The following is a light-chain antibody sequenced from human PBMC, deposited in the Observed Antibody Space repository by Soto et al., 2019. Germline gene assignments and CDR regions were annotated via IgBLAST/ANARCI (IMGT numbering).Light chain of an antibody. J-gene: IGKJ4*01. V-gene: IGKV3-15*01. CDR3: QQRSNWPALT. CDR1: QSVSSN. CDR2: GAS. Sequence: EIVMTQSPATLSVSPGERATLSCRASQSVSSNLAWYQQKPGQAPRLLIYGASTRATGIPARFSGSGSGTDFTLTISSLEPEDFAVYYCQQRSNWPALTFGGGTKV.